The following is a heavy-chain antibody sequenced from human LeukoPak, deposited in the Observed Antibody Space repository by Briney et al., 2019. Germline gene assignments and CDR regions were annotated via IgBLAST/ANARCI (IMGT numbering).Heavy chain of an antibody. CDR2: ISSSSSYI. CDR1: GFTFSSYS. D-gene: IGHD2-15*01. CDR3: ARDSGVVAAITSYFDY. J-gene: IGHJ4*02. Sequence: GGSLRLSCAASGFTFSSYSMTWVRQAPGKGLEWVSSISSSSSYIYYADSVKGRFTISRDNAKNSLYLQMNSLRAEDTAVYYCARDSGVVAAITSYFDYWGQGTLVTVSS. V-gene: IGHV3-21*01.